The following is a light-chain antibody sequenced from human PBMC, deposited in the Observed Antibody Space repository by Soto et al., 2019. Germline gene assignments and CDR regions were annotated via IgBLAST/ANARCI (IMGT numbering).Light chain of an antibody. CDR1: QSVSSN. V-gene: IGKV3-20*01. CDR3: QQYGSSPWT. Sequence: VMTKSPATLSVSPWETATLSCRASQSVSSNLAWYQQKPGQAPRLLIYGASSRATGIPDRFSGSGSGTDFTLTISRLETEDFAVYYCQQYGSSPWTFGQGTKVDIK. CDR2: GAS. J-gene: IGKJ1*01.